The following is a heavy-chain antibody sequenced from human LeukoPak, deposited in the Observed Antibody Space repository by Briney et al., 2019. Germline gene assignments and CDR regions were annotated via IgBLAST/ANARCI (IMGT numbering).Heavy chain of an antibody. V-gene: IGHV3-66*02. Sequence: PGGSLRLSCAASGFTVSTNYMSWVRQAPAKGLEWVSVIYSGGNTFYADSVKGRFTISRDNSKNTLYLQMNSLRAEDTAVYYCARRYYDSSGYYPGAFDIWGQGTMVTVSS. D-gene: IGHD3-22*01. CDR3: ARRYYDSSGYYPGAFDI. CDR1: GFTVSTNY. J-gene: IGHJ3*02. CDR2: IYSGGNT.